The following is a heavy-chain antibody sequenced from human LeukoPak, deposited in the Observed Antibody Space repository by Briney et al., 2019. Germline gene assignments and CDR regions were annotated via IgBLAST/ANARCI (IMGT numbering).Heavy chain of an antibody. V-gene: IGHV1-69*01. CDR1: GGTFSSYA. D-gene: IGHD3-22*01. CDR2: IIPIFGTA. J-gene: IGHJ4*02. CDR3: ARDPDYYDSSGYFDY. Sequence: ASVKVSCKASGGTFSSYAISWVRQAPGQGLEWMGGIIPIFGTANYAQKFQGRVTITADESTSTAYMELSSLRSEDTAVYYCARDPDYYDSSGYFDYWGQGTLVTVSS.